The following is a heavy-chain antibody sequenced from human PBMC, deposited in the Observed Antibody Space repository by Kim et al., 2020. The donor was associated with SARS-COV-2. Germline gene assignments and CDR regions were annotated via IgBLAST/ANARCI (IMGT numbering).Heavy chain of an antibody. Sequence: GGSLRLSCAASGFTFSSYALSWVRQAPGKGLEWVSAISYSGGSTYYADSVKGRFTISRDNSKNTLYLQMNSLRAEDTAVYYCAKDQGRPQLLRYFDWLPLISAFDIWGQGTMVTVSS. CDR2: ISYSGGST. CDR3: AKDQGRPQLLRYFDWLPLISAFDI. J-gene: IGHJ3*02. CDR1: GFTFSSYA. V-gene: IGHV3-23*01. D-gene: IGHD3-9*01.